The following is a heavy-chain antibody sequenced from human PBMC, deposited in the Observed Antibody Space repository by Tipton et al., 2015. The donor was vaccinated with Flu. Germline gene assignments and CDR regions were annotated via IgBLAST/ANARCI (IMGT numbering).Heavy chain of an antibody. D-gene: IGHD3-3*01. Sequence: TLSLTCTVSGASVNSGSYYWTWIRQPPGKGLEWIGYISYSGITNYNPSLTSRVTISVDTSKNQFSLNLISVTAAHTAVYYCARGLGRFDFWRGSDYWGQGTLVCVSS. CDR1: GASVNSGSYY. CDR2: ISYSGIT. J-gene: IGHJ4*02. CDR3: ARGLGRFDFWRGSDY. V-gene: IGHV4-61*01.